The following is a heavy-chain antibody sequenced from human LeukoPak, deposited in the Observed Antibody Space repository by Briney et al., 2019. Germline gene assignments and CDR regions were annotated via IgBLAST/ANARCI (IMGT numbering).Heavy chain of an antibody. CDR3: AKDLDYDFWSGSYYYYYYGMDV. J-gene: IGHJ6*02. CDR2: ISGSGGST. V-gene: IGHV3-23*01. Sequence: GGSLRLSCAASGFTFSSYAMSWVRQAPGKGLEWVSAISGSGGSTYYADSVKGRFTISRDNSKNTLYLQMNGLRAEDTAVYYCAKDLDYDFWSGSYYYYYYGMDVWGQGTTVTVSS. D-gene: IGHD3-3*01. CDR1: GFTFSSYA.